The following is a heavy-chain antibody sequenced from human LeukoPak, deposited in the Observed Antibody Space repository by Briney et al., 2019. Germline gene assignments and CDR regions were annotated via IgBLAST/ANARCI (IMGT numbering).Heavy chain of an antibody. Sequence: SGGSLRLSCAASGFTFSSYAMHWVRQAPGKGLEWVAVISYDGSNKYYADSVKGRFTISRDNSKNTLYLQMNSLRAEDTAVYYCARDPGIAVAGPLDYWGQGTLVTVSS. V-gene: IGHV3-30-3*01. CDR2: ISYDGSNK. J-gene: IGHJ4*02. CDR1: GFTFSSYA. CDR3: ARDPGIAVAGPLDY. D-gene: IGHD6-19*01.